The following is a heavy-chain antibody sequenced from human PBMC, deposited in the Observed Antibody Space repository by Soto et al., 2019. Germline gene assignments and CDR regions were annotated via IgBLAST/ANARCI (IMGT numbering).Heavy chain of an antibody. Sequence: QVQLVESGGGVVQPGRSLRLSCAASGFTFSSYAMHWVRQAPGKGLEWVAVISYDGSNKYYADSVKGRFTISRDNSKNTLYLQMNSLRAEDTAVYYCAREIERLLGCWGQGILVTVSS. J-gene: IGHJ4*02. CDR3: AREIERLLGC. CDR2: ISYDGSNK. CDR1: GFTFSSYA. V-gene: IGHV3-30-3*01. D-gene: IGHD3-3*01.